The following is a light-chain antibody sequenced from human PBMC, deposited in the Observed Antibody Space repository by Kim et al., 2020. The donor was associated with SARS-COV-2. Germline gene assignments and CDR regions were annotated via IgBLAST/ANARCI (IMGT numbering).Light chain of an antibody. CDR1: KLDDKY. J-gene: IGLJ2*01. CDR3: QAWDSGTAGV. CDR2: QDG. Sequence: SYELTQPPSVSVSPGQTARITCSGNKLDDKYVAWYQQKPGQSPVLIIYQDGKRPSGIPERFSGSNSGNTATLTISGTQALDEADYYCQAWDSGTAGVFGGGTQLTVL. V-gene: IGLV3-1*01.